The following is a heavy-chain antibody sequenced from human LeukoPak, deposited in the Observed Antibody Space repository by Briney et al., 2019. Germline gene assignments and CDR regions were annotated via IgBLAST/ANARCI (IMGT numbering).Heavy chain of an antibody. J-gene: IGHJ3*02. V-gene: IGHV1-8*03. CDR1: GYTFTNYD. D-gene: IGHD5-18*01. CDR3: ARQWGYGDAFDI. CDR2: MNPNSGNT. Sequence: ASVKVSCKASGYTFTNYDINWVRQATGQGLEWMGWMNPNSGNTGFAQKFQGRVTITRNTSISTAYMELSSLRSEDTAVYYCARQWGYGDAFDIWGQGTRVTGSS.